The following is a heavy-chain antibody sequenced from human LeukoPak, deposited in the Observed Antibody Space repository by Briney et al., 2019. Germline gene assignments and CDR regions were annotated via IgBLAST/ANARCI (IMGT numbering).Heavy chain of an antibody. Sequence: SETLSLTCTVPGGSISSGGYYWSWIRQHPGKGLEWIGYIYYSGSTYYNPSLKSRVTISVDTSKNQFSLKLSSVTAADTAVYYCAREDIVVNRGFDPWGQGTLVTVSS. CDR3: AREDIVVNRGFDP. CDR2: IYYSGST. J-gene: IGHJ5*02. D-gene: IGHD2-15*01. V-gene: IGHV4-31*03. CDR1: GGSISSGGYY.